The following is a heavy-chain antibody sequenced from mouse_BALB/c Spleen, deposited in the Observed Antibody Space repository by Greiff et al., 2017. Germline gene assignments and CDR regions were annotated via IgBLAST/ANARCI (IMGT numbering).Heavy chain of an antibody. V-gene: IGHV1-87*01. CDR3: ASYYYGSTHYFDY. CDR2: IYPGDGDT. J-gene: IGHJ2*01. CDR1: GYTFTSYW. D-gene: IGHD1-1*01. Sequence: VKLMESGAELARPGASVKLSCKASGYTFTSYWMQWVKQRPGQGLEWIGAIYPGDGDTRYTQKFKGKATLTADKSSSTAYMQLSSLASEDSAVYYCASYYYGSTHYFDYWGQGTTLTVSS.